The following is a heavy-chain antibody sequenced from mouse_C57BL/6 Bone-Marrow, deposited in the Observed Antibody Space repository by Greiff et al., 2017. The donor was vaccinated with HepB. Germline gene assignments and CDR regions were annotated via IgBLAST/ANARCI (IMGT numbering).Heavy chain of an antibody. D-gene: IGHD2-4*01. CDR1: GYSFTSYY. CDR3: ARWTTMITTWFDY. V-gene: IGHV1-66*01. J-gene: IGHJ2*01. Sequence: QVQLQQSGPELVKPGASVKISCKASGYSFTSYYIHWVKQRPGQGIEWIGWIYPGSGNTKYNEKFKGKATLTADTYSSTAYMQRSSLTSEDSAVYYCARWTTMITTWFDYWGQGTTLTVSS. CDR2: IYPGSGNT.